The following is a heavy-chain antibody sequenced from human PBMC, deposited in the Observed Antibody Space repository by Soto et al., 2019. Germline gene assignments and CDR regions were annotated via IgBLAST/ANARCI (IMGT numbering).Heavy chain of an antibody. CDR1: GFTFSDYY. CDR2: ISSSGSTI. V-gene: IGHV3-11*01. Sequence: GGSLRLSCAASGFTFSDYYMSWIRQAPGKGLEWVSYISSSGSTIYYADSVKGRFTISRDNAKNSLYLQMNSLRAEDTAVYYCARDRNYDFWSGIFDYWGQGTLVTVSS. CDR3: ARDRNYDFWSGIFDY. D-gene: IGHD3-3*01. J-gene: IGHJ4*02.